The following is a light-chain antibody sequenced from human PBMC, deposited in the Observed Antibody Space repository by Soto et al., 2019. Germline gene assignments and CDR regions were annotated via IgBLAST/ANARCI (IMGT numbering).Light chain of an antibody. CDR1: SSNIGSNV. CDR2: SNS. Sequence: QSVLTQPPSTSGTPGQRVTISCSGSSSNIGSNVLNWYQQLPGTAPKLLIYSNSQRPSGVPDRFSGSKSGTSASLAISGLQSEDEADYYCAARDDRLNGPVFGGGTKLTVL. J-gene: IGLJ3*02. V-gene: IGLV1-44*01. CDR3: AARDDRLNGPV.